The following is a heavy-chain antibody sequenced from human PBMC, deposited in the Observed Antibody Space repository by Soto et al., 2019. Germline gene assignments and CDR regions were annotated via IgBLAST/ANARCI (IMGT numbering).Heavy chain of an antibody. CDR3: ARDQGGYYRYFDY. D-gene: IGHD3-22*01. CDR2: IYYSGST. CDR1: GGSISSSSYY. Sequence: SETLSLTCTVSGGSISSSSYYWGWIRQPPGKGLEWIGSIYYSGSTYYNPSLKSRVTISVDTSKNQFSLKLSSVTAADTAVYYCARDQGGYYRYFDYWGQGTLVTVSS. J-gene: IGHJ4*02. V-gene: IGHV4-39*07.